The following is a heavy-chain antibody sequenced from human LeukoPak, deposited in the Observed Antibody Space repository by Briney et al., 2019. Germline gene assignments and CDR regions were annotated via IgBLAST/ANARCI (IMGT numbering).Heavy chain of an antibody. D-gene: IGHD6-13*01. J-gene: IGHJ3*02. Sequence: GGSLRLSCAASGFTFSSYWMSWVRQAPGKGLEWVANIKQDGSEKYYVDSVKGRFTISRDNAKNSLYLQMNSLRAEDTAVHYCARGRVAAAGPYDAFDIWGQGTMVTVSS. V-gene: IGHV3-7*04. CDR1: GFTFSSYW. CDR2: IKQDGSEK. CDR3: ARGRVAAAGPYDAFDI.